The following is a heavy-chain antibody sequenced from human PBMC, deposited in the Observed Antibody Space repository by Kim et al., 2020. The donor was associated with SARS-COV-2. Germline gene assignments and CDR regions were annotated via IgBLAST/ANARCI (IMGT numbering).Heavy chain of an antibody. V-gene: IGHV4-31*11. CDR2: INYNGST. J-gene: IGHJ5*01. D-gene: IGHD3-3*01. CDR1: GCSFSGGCYS. Sequence: SETLSLTCAVSGCSFSGGCYSWIWIRQHPGQGLEGVGYINYNGSTYYNPSLKSRVTISVYTSKNQFSLKLSSVTAAATAVYYCASARHITRFGVVYWFDS. CDR3: ASARHITRFGVVYWFDS.